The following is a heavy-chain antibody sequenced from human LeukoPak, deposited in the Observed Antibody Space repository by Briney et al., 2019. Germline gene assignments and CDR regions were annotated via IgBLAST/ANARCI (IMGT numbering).Heavy chain of an antibody. CDR2: INPNSGGT. Sequence: ASVKVSCKASGYTFTGYYMHWVRQAPGQGLEWMGWINPNSGGTNYAQKFQGRVTMTRDTSISTAYMELSSLRSDDRAVYYCAKGGTTVFIIPIDYWGPGTLVTVSS. J-gene: IGHJ4*02. CDR1: GYTFTGYY. V-gene: IGHV1-2*02. D-gene: IGHD3-16*01. CDR3: AKGGTTVFIIPIDY.